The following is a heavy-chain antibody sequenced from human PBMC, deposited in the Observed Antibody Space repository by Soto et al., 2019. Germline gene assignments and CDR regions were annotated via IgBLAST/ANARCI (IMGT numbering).Heavy chain of an antibody. J-gene: IGHJ6*02. V-gene: IGHV3-13*05. CDR1: VFTFSSYD. CDR2: IGTAGDP. CDR3: ARGEYYYGSGSSMDV. D-gene: IGHD3-10*01. Sequence: LRLSCAASVFTFSSYDMHWVRQATGKGLEWVSAIGTAGDPYYPGSVKGRFTISRENAKNSLYLQMNSLRAGDTAVYYCARGEYYYGSGSSMDVWGQGTTVTVSS.